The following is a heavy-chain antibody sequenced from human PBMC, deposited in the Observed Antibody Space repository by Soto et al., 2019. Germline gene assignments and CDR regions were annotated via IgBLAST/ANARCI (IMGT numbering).Heavy chain of an antibody. CDR3: ARDGRGMATISPAFDY. CDR1: GFTFSSYW. J-gene: IGHJ4*02. D-gene: IGHD5-12*01. CDR2: IKQDGSEK. Sequence: GGSLRLSCAASGFTFSSYWMSWVRQAPGKGLEWVANIKQDGSEKYYVDSVKGRFTISRDNAKNSLYLQMNSLRAEDTAVYYCARDGRGMATISPAFDYWGQGTLVTVSS. V-gene: IGHV3-7*01.